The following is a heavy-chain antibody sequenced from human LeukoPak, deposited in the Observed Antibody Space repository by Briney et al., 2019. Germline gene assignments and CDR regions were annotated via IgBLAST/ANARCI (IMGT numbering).Heavy chain of an antibody. J-gene: IGHJ4*02. CDR2: ISSSSSTI. D-gene: IGHD2-15*01. Sequence: TGGSLRLSCAASGFTFSSYSMNWVRQAPGKGLEWVSYISSSSSTIYYADSVKGRFTISRDNAKNSLYLQMNSLRAEDTAVYYCARLGYCSGGSCYSIDYWGQGTLVTVSS. V-gene: IGHV3-48*04. CDR1: GFTFSSYS. CDR3: ARLGYCSGGSCYSIDY.